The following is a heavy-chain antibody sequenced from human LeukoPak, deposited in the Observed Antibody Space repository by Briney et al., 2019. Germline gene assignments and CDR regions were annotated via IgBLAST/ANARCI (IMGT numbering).Heavy chain of an antibody. V-gene: IGHV1-46*01. D-gene: IGHD6-19*01. CDR1: GYTLTELS. J-gene: IGHJ4*02. CDR3: ARGPYSSGWYYFDY. CDR2: INPSGGST. Sequence: ASVKVSCKVSGYTLTELSMHWVRQAPGQGLEWMGIINPSGGSTSYAQKFQGRVTMTRDTSTSTVYMELSSLRSEDTAVYYCARGPYSSGWYYFDYWGQGTLVTVSS.